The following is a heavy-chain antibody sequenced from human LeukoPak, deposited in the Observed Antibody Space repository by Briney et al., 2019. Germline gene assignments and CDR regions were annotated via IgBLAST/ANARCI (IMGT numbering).Heavy chain of an antibody. D-gene: IGHD3-22*01. Sequence: ASVKVSCKASGYTFTGYYLHWVRQAPGQGREWMGWIKANSGGRNFAERFQVMFTLTRYTPISTLYTDISRLSSDDTAVYHCATSGYPYNAFDIWGQGTMVTVSS. J-gene: IGHJ3*02. CDR3: ATSGYPYNAFDI. CDR2: IKANSGGR. CDR1: GYTFTGYY. V-gene: IGHV1-2*02.